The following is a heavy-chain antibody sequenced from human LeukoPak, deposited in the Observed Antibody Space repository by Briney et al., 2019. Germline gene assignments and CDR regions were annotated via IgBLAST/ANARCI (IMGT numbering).Heavy chain of an antibody. CDR2: ITGSGDGP. V-gene: IGHV3-23*01. J-gene: IGHJ4*02. CDR1: GFTFSTYA. D-gene: IGHD4/OR15-4a*01. CDR3: AKAGLVRGGALDS. Sequence: GGSLRLSCAASGFTFSTYAMTWVRQAPGKGLEWVSSITGSGDGPSAADSVKGRFTISRDNSKNTLYLQMNSLRVEDTAVYYCAKAGLVRGGALDSWGQGTLVTVSS.